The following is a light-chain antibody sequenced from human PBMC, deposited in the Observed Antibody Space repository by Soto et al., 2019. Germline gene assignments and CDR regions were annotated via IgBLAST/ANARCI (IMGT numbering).Light chain of an antibody. J-gene: IGKJ4*01. CDR1: QTITTN. CDR2: GAS. Sequence: EIVMTQSPATLSVSPGERATLSCRASQTITTNLAWYQLKPGQPPRLLIYGASTRATGIPARFSGSGSGTEFTLTISSLQSEDFAVYYCQQYNNWPLTFGGGTKVEIK. V-gene: IGKV3-15*01. CDR3: QQYNNWPLT.